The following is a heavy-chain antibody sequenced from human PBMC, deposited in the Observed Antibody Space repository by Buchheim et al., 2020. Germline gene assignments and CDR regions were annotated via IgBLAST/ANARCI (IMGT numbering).Heavy chain of an antibody. Sequence: QVQLQQWGAGLLKPSETLSLTCAVYGGSFSGYYWSWIRQPPGKGLEWIGEINHSGSTNYNPSLKSRVTISVDTSKNQFSLKLCAVTAEDTAVYYCARTESITIFGVVRLPYYMDVGGKGT. CDR3: ARTESITIFGVVRLPYYMDV. CDR1: GGSFSGYY. D-gene: IGHD3-3*01. CDR2: INHSGST. J-gene: IGHJ6*03. V-gene: IGHV4-34*01.